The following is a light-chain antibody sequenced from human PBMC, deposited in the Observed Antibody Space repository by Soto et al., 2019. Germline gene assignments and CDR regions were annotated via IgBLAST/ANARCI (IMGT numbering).Light chain of an antibody. CDR1: SSNIGAGYD. V-gene: IGLV1-40*01. CDR3: QSFDTRLSGYV. J-gene: IGLJ1*01. CDR2: GNT. Sequence: QSVLTQPPSVSGAPGQRVTISCTGSSSNIGAGYDVHWYQQLPGTAPKLLIYGNTNRPSAVPDRFSGSKSGTSASLAITGLRPEDEAHYYCQSFDTRLSGYVFATGTKLTVL.